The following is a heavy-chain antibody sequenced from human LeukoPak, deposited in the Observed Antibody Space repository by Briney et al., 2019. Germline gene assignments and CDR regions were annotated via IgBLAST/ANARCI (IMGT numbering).Heavy chain of an antibody. CDR3: ARDQPKWELHWFDP. CDR2: ISAYNGNT. Sequence: ASVKVSCKASGYTFTSYGISWVRQAPGQGLEWMGWISAYNGNTNYAQKLQGRVTMTTDTSTSTAYMELRSLRSDDTAVYYCARDQPKWELHWFDPWGQGTLVTVSS. J-gene: IGHJ5*02. V-gene: IGHV1-18*01. D-gene: IGHD1-26*01. CDR1: GYTFTSYG.